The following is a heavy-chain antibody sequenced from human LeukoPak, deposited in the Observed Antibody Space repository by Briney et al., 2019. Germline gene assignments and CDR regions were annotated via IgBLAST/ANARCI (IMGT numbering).Heavy chain of an antibody. CDR2: ITGSGGRT. Sequence: SGGSLRLSCAASGFTFSSYEMNWVRQAPGKGLEWVSAITGSGGRTYYADSVKGRFTISRDNSKNTLYLQMNNLRTEDTALYYCAKDKAQAYYASGSLVLWGQGTLVTVSS. CDR3: AKDKAQAYYASGSLVL. CDR1: GFTFSSYE. D-gene: IGHD3-10*01. J-gene: IGHJ4*02. V-gene: IGHV3-23*01.